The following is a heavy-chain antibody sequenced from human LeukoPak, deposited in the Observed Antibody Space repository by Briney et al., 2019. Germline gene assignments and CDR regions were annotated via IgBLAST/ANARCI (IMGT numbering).Heavy chain of an antibody. J-gene: IGHJ4*02. D-gene: IGHD3-10*01. Sequence: PGGSLRLSCVVSGFTFSDYRMHWVRLAPGKGPVWVSRINTDGTAATYADSVQGRFTMSRDNAKKTLYLQMNSLRVEDTAIYYCAREQNYYRSGNYGDNPDYWGQGTLVTVSS. V-gene: IGHV3-74*01. CDR2: INTDGTAA. CDR1: GFTFSDYR. CDR3: AREQNYYRSGNYGDNPDY.